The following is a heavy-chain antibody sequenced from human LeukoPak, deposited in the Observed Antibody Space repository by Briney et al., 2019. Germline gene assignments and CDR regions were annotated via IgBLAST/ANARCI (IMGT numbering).Heavy chain of an antibody. V-gene: IGHV4-31*03. D-gene: IGHD2-2*02. CDR2: ISYSGST. CDR3: ARRGHGYCSSTSCYMASDNWLDP. CDR1: GGSISSGGYY. J-gene: IGHJ5*02. Sequence: PSQTLSLTCTVSGGSISSGGYYWSGIRQHPGKGLEWIGYISYSGSTYYNPSLKSRVTISVDTSKNQFSLKLSSVTAADTAVYYCARRGHGYCSSTSCYMASDNWLDPWGQGTLVTVSS.